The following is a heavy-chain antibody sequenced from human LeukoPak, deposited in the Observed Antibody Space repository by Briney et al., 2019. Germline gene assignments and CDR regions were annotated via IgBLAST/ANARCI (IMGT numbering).Heavy chain of an antibody. V-gene: IGHV3-23*01. CDR2: ISGSGDNT. CDR3: AKDINSGPGPHSINYDYVWGTPDY. J-gene: IGHJ4*02. D-gene: IGHD3-16*01. CDR1: GFTFSSYA. Sequence: PGGSLRLSCAASGFTFSSYAMSWVRQAPGKGLEWVSAISGSGDNTYYVDSVKGRFTISRDNSKNTLYLQMNSLRAEDTAVYYCAKDINSGPGPHSINYDYVWGTPDYWGQGTLVTVSS.